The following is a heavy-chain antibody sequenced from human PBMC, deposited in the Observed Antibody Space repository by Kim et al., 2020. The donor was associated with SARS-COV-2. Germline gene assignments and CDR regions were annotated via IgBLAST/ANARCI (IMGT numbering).Heavy chain of an antibody. J-gene: IGHJ4*02. V-gene: IGHV3-21*01. Sequence: YIYYADSVKGRFTISRDNAKNSLYLQMNSLRAEDTAVYYCAREWDTAFDYWGQGTLVTVSS. CDR3: AREWDTAFDY. D-gene: IGHD5-18*01. CDR2: YI.